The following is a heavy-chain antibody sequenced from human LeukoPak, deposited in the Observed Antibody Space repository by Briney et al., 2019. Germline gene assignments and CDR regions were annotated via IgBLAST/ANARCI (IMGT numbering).Heavy chain of an antibody. CDR3: ARRKLGYCSGGSCYGWFDP. D-gene: IGHD2-15*01. CDR2: IYPGDSDT. CDR1: GYSFTSYC. Sequence: GESLKISCKGSGYSFTSYCIGWVRQMPGKGLEWMGIIYPGDSDTRYSPSFQGQVTISADKSISIAYLQWSSLKASDTAMYYCARRKLGYCSGGSCYGWFDPWGQGTLVTVSS. V-gene: IGHV5-51*01. J-gene: IGHJ5*02.